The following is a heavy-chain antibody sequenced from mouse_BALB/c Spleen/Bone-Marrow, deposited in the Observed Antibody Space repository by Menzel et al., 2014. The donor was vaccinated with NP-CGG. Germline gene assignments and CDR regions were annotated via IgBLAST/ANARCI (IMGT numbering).Heavy chain of an antibody. CDR2: INPYNDGT. V-gene: IGHV1-14*01. Sequence: VQLKQSGPELVKTGASVKMSCKSSGYTFTSYIMHWVKQKPGQGLEWIGYINPYNDGTKYNEKFKGKATLTSDKSSSTAYMELSSLTSEDSAVYYCARRWLPDAMDYWGEGTTAAIYS. CDR3: ARRWLPDAMDY. D-gene: IGHD2-3*01. CDR1: GYTFTSYI. J-gene: IGHJ4*01.